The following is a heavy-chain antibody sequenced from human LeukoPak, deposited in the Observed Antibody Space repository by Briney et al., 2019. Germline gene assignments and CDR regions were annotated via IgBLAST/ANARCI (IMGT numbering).Heavy chain of an antibody. Sequence: GGSLRLSCAASGFTFSSYWMSWVRQAPGKRLEWVSYISSSSSTIYYADSVKGRFTISRDNAENSLYLQMNSLRAEDTAVYYCARALGYCSSTSCAGADYWGQGTLVTVSS. V-gene: IGHV3-48*01. J-gene: IGHJ4*02. CDR1: GFTFSSYW. D-gene: IGHD2-2*01. CDR3: ARALGYCSSTSCAGADY. CDR2: ISSSSSTI.